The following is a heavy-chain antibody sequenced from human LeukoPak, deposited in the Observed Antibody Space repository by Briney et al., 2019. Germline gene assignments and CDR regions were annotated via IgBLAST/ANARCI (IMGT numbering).Heavy chain of an antibody. CDR1: GYSLINYW. Sequence: GESLKISCKGSGYSLINYWIAWVRQMPGKGLEWMGIIYPGDFHTTYSPSFQGQVTISADKSIATAYLQWSSLKASDTAMYYCARGRLGIGADFDYWGQGSLVTVSS. CDR3: ARGRLGIGADFDY. D-gene: IGHD3-16*01. V-gene: IGHV5-51*01. CDR2: IYPGDFHT. J-gene: IGHJ4*02.